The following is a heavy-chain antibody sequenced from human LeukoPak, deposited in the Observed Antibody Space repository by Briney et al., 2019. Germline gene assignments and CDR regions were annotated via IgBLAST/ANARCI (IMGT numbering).Heavy chain of an antibody. CDR3: ARGSIAARLAY. Sequence: PSETLSLTCTVSGGSISRYYWSWIRQPAGRGLEWIGRIYSSGTTNYNPSLKSRVTMSVDTSKNQFSLKLSSVTAADTAVYYCARGSIAARLAYWGQGTLVTVSS. V-gene: IGHV4-4*07. J-gene: IGHJ4*02. CDR1: GGSISRYY. CDR2: IYSSGTT. D-gene: IGHD6-6*01.